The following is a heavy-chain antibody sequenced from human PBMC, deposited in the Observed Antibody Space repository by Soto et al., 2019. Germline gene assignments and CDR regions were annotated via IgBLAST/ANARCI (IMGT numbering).Heavy chain of an antibody. Sequence: GGSLRLSCAASGFTVISNYMNWVRQAPGKGLEWVSIIYSDGTTSYADSVKGRFTISRDNFKNTLHLQMNSLRAEDTAVYYCAILSNWGQGTLVTVSS. J-gene: IGHJ4*02. CDR3: AILSN. D-gene: IGHD6-6*01. CDR2: IYSDGTT. CDR1: GFTVISNY. V-gene: IGHV3-53*01.